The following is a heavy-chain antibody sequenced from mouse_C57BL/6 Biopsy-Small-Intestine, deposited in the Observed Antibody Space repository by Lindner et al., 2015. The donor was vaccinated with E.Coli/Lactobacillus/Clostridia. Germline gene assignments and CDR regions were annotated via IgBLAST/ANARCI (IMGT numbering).Heavy chain of an antibody. CDR1: GGSFSSYA. J-gene: IGHJ1*01. Sequence: SVKVSCKASGGSFSSYAISWVRQAPGQGLEWMGGIIPIFATGYYAQKFEGRVTIIADESTSTAYMELSGLRFEDTAVYFCAVGNSNNGMDVWGQGTTVTLSS. CDR3: AVGNSNNGMDV. CDR2: IIPIFATG. V-gene: IGHV1-81*01. D-gene: IGHD2-5*01.